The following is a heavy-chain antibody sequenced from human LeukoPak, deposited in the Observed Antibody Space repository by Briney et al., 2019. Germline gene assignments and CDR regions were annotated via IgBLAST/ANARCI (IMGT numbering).Heavy chain of an antibody. CDR2: ISWDGGST. Sequence: GGSLRLSCAASGFTFSNAWMSWVRQAPGKGLEWVSLISWDGGSTYYADSVKGRFTISRDNSKNSLYLQMNSLRAEDTALYYCAHDSIVTQKNYYYYYYMDVWGKGTTVTVSS. J-gene: IGHJ6*03. V-gene: IGHV3-43D*03. D-gene: IGHD5-18*01. CDR1: GFTFSNAW. CDR3: AHDSIVTQKNYYYYYYMDV.